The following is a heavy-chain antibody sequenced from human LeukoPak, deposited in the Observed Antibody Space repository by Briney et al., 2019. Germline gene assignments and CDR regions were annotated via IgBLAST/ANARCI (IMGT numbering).Heavy chain of an antibody. CDR3: ARVVVAANPDAFDI. J-gene: IGHJ3*02. D-gene: IGHD2-15*01. CDR2: ISSSSSTI. V-gene: IGHV3-48*02. CDR1: GFTFSNYN. Sequence: GGSLRLSCAASGFTFSNYNINWVRQAPGKGLEWLSYISSSSSTIYYPHSVKGRFTISRDNAKNSLYLQMNSLRDEDTAVYYCARVVVAANPDAFDIWGQGTMVTVSS.